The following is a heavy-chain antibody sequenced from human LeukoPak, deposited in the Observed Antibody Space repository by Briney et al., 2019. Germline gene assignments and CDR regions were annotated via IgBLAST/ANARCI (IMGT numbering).Heavy chain of an antibody. CDR3: ARINSGYGMDV. CDR1: GGSVSSGSYY. Sequence: SETLSLTCTVSGGSVSSGSYYWSWIRQPPGKGLEWIGYIYYSGSTNYNPSLKSRVTISVDTSKNQFSLKLSSVTAAGTAVYYCARINSGYGMDVWGQGTTVTVSS. CDR2: IYYSGST. J-gene: IGHJ6*02. V-gene: IGHV4-61*01.